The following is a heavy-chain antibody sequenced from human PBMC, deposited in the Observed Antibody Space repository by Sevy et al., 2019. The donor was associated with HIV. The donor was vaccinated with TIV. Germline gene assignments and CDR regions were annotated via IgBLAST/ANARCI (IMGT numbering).Heavy chain of an antibody. D-gene: IGHD3-16*01. CDR1: GFSFNKYA. J-gene: IGHJ4*02. CDR3: AKDLYASPSNFDS. V-gene: IGHV3-23*01. CDR2: ISGEDDST. Sequence: GGSLRLSCAASGFSFNKYAMSWVRQAPGKGLEWVSAISGEDDSTYYADSAKGRFTISRDNYKNTLSLQMNGLRAEDTALYYCAKDLYASPSNFDSWGQGTLVTVSS.